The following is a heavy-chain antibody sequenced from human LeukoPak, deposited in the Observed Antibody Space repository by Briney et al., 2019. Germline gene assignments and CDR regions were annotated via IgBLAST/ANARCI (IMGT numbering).Heavy chain of an antibody. CDR3: ARDPAGSTSSYYYYMDV. J-gene: IGHJ6*03. CDR2: VNPNSGGT. Sequence: ASVKVSCKASGYTFTGYYMHWVRQAPGQGLEWMGWVNPNSGGTNYAQKFQGRVTMTRDTSISTAYMELSRLRSDDTAVYYCARDPAGSTSSYYYYMDVWGKGTTVTVSS. V-gene: IGHV1-2*02. CDR1: GYTFTGYY. D-gene: IGHD2-2*01.